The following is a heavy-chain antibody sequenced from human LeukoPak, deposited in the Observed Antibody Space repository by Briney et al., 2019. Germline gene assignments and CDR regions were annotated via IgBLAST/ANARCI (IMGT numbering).Heavy chain of an antibody. CDR2: INPSGGST. CDR1: GYTFTSYY. V-gene: IGHV1-46*01. J-gene: IGHJ4*02. Sequence: ASVKVSCKASGYTFTSYYMHWGRQAPGQGLEWMGMINPSGGSTSYAQKFQGRVTMTRNTSTSTVYMELSSLRSEDTAVYYCARGNPGVIDYWGQGTLVTVSS. D-gene: IGHD3-10*01. CDR3: ARGNPGVIDY.